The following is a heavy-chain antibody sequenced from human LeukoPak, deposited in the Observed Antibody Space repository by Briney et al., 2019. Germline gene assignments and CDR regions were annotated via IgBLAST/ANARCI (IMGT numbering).Heavy chain of an antibody. V-gene: IGHV3-7*01. CDR3: AKAGLLWFGESWMDV. Sequence: GGSLRLSRAASGFIFSTYWMSWVRQAPGKGLEWVANIKEDGSESHYVDSVKGRFTISGDNAKNSLYLQMNSLRAEDTAMYFCAKAGLLWFGESWMDVWGQGTTVTVSS. CDR1: GFIFSTYW. D-gene: IGHD3-10*01. J-gene: IGHJ6*02. CDR2: IKEDGSES.